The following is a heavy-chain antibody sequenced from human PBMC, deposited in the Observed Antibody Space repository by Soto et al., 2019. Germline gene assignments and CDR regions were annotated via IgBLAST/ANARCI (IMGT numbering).Heavy chain of an antibody. Sequence: QVQLVESGGGVVQPGRSLRLSCVASGFIFSHYAMHWVRQAPGKGLEWVAALSSDENNVFHADSVKGRFTIFRDNSRNTLYLRMSSLRAEDTAVYYCARDYSGADDYRRPGYFQLWGQGTLVTVSS. D-gene: IGHD3-10*01. CDR3: ARDYSGADDYRRPGYFQL. J-gene: IGHJ1*01. CDR1: GFIFSHYA. CDR2: LSSDENNV. V-gene: IGHV3-30-3*01.